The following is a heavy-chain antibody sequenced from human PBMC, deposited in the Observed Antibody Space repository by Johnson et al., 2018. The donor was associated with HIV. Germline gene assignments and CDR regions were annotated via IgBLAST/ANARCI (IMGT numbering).Heavy chain of an antibody. V-gene: IGHV3-66*01. CDR2: IYSGGST. CDR3: ARGMYYNFWSGYDLLNAFDI. Sequence: VQLVESGGGVVRPGGSLRLSCAASGFTVSSNYMSWVRQAPGKGLEWVSVIYSGGSTYYADSVKGRFTISREDAKSSLYLQMNSLRAGDTAVYYCARGMYYNFWSGYDLLNAFDIWGRGTMVTVSS. CDR1: GFTVSSNY. J-gene: IGHJ3*02. D-gene: IGHD3-3*01.